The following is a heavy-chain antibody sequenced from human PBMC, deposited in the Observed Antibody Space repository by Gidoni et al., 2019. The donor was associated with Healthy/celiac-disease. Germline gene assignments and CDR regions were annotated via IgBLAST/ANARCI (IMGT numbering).Heavy chain of an antibody. CDR2: IYTSGST. Sequence: QVQLQESGPGLVKPSQTLSLTCTVSGGSISSGSYYWSWIRQPAGKGLEWIGRIYTSGSTNYNPSLKSRVTISVDTSKNQFSLKLSSVTAADTAVYYCARNDYGDYGYYFDYWGQGTLVTVSS. CDR1: GGSISSGSYY. D-gene: IGHD4-17*01. V-gene: IGHV4-61*02. CDR3: ARNDYGDYGYYFDY. J-gene: IGHJ4*02.